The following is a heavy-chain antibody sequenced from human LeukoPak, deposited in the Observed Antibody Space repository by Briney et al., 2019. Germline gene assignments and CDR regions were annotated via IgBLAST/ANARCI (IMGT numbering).Heavy chain of an antibody. CDR2: INHSGST. CDR1: GGSFSGYY. V-gene: IGHV4-34*01. Sequence: SETLSLTCAVYGGSFSGYYWSWIRQPPGKGLEWIGEINHSGSTNYNPSLKSRVTISVDTSKNQFSLKLSSVTAADTAVYYCARTTWFGELLLRHSLYYFDYWGQGTLVTVSP. CDR3: ARTTWFGELLLRHSLYYFDY. D-gene: IGHD3-10*01. J-gene: IGHJ4*02.